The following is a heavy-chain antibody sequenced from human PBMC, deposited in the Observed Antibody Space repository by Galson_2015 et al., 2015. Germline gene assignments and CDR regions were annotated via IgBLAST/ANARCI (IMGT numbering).Heavy chain of an antibody. D-gene: IGHD1-26*01. CDR3: AREGPPWGYFDP. V-gene: IGHV6-1*01. CDR2: TFYRSKWYN. Sequence: CAISGDSVSSHIAAWNWIRLSPSRGLEWLERTFYRSKWYNDYAVSVRSRITINADTSKNQVSLHLNSVTPEDSAVYYCAREGPPWGYFDPWGQGTLVPVSS. J-gene: IGHJ4*02. CDR1: GDSVSSHIAA.